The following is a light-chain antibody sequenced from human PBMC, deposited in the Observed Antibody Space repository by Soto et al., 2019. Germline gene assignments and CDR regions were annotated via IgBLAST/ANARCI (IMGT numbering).Light chain of an antibody. V-gene: IGKV3-15*01. CDR1: QSVSSN. J-gene: IGKJ1*01. CDR3: QQYNNWPQT. Sequence: EIVMTQSPATLSVSPGERATLSCRASQSVSSNLARYQQKPGQAPRLLIYGASTRATGIPARFSGSESGTEFTLTISSLQSEDFAVYYCQQYNNWPQTFGQGTKVEIK. CDR2: GAS.